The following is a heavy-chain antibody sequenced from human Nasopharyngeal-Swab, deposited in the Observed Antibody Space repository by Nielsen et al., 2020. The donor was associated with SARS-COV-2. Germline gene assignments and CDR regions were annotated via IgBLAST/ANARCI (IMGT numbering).Heavy chain of an antibody. V-gene: IGHV1-2*06. Sequence: ASLKVSCKISGYTFIGYYIHLVRQSPGQGLEWMGRFNPNRGGTNYAQELQGRVTMTGDTSITTAYIELSRVRSDDTAMYYCTRNRGSGYFDIWGPGTLVIVSS. D-gene: IGHD3-3*01. CDR2: FNPNRGGT. CDR1: GYTFIGYY. CDR3: TRNRGSGYFDI. J-gene: IGHJ4*02.